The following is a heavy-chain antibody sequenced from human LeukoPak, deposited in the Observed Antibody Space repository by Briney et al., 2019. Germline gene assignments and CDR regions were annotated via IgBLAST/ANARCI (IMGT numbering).Heavy chain of an antibody. Sequence: SVKVSCKASGGTFSSYAISWVRQAPGQGLEWMGGIIPIFGTANYGQKFQGRVTITADESTSTAYMELSSLRSEDTAVYYCAREEAVPAAMSYWGQGTLVTVSS. CDR2: IIPIFGTA. V-gene: IGHV1-69*13. D-gene: IGHD2-2*01. CDR3: AREEAVPAAMSY. J-gene: IGHJ4*02. CDR1: GGTFSSYA.